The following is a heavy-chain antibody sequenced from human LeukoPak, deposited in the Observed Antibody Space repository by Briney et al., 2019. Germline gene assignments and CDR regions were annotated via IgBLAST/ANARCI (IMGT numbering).Heavy chain of an antibody. CDR1: GGSISSYY. D-gene: IGHD5-12*01. CDR2: IYYSGGT. CDR3: ARDGSGYEVDAFDI. V-gene: IGHV4-59*01. J-gene: IGHJ3*02. Sequence: SETLSLTCTVSGGSISSYYWSWIRQPPGKGLEWIGYIYYSGGTNYSPSLKSRVTISVDTSKNQFSLKLSSVTAADAAVYYCARDGSGYEVDAFDIWGQGTMVTVSS.